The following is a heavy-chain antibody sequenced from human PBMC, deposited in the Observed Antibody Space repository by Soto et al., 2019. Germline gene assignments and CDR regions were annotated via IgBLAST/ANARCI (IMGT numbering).Heavy chain of an antibody. Sequence: EVQLVQSGGGSVQPGGSLRLSCAASGFTFSHYWMHWVRQVPGKGLVWVSHINSDGSSTSYADSVKDRFTISRDNAKDTRYLRMSSLRVEDTAVYYCAREDSNYYDSSWLVAWVQGVLVFVSS. CDR1: GFTFSHYW. V-gene: IGHV3-74*01. CDR3: AREDSNYYDSSWLVA. CDR2: INSDGSST. D-gene: IGHD3-22*01. J-gene: IGHJ5*02.